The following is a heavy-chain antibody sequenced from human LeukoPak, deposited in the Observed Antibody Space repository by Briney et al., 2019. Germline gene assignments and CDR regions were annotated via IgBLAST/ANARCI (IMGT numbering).Heavy chain of an antibody. V-gene: IGHV1-18*01. Sequence: ASVTVSLKSSGYTFTSYGISWVRQAPGQGLEWMVWISAYNGNTNYAQKHQGRVTMTTDTSTSTAYQELRSLRSGDTAVYYCARGMTWDTAMARVDWYFDLCGRRTLVTVSS. D-gene: IGHD5-18*01. CDR2: ISAYNGNT. CDR1: GYTFTSYG. CDR3: ARGMTWDTAMARVDWYFDL. J-gene: IGHJ2*01.